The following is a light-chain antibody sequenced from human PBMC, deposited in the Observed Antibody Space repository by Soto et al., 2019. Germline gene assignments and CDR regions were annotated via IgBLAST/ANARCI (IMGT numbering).Light chain of an antibody. CDR3: QSYDSSLSGSV. CDR2: GNS. J-gene: IGLJ3*02. Sequence: QSVLTQPPSVSGAPGQRVTISCTGSSSNIGAGYNVHWYQQLPGTAPKLLIYGNSNRPSGVPDRFSGSKSGTSASLAITGLQAEDEAYYSCQSYDSSLSGSVSGGGTNLTVL. CDR1: SSNIGAGYN. V-gene: IGLV1-40*01.